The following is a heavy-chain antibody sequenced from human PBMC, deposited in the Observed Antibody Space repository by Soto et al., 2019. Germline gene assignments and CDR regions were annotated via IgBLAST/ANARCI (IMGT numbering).Heavy chain of an antibody. J-gene: IGHJ5*02. D-gene: IGHD2-2*01. V-gene: IGHV3-23*01. Sequence: GGSLRLSCAASGFTFNNYAMSWVRQAPGKGLECVSVITDSGDSANYAASVRGRFTISRDNSKNTLYLQMNSLTAEDTAVYYCAKGTLRWCGATTCYPFAHCRLGTLLTVSS. CDR2: ITDSGDSA. CDR1: GFTFNNYA. CDR3: AKGTLRWCGATTCYPFAH.